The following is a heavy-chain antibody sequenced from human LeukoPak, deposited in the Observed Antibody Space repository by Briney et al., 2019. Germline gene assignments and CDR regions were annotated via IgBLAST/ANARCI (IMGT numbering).Heavy chain of an antibody. CDR1: GGSISSSSYY. J-gene: IGHJ4*02. CDR2: IYYSGST. CDR3: ARERIAVASVYFDY. V-gene: IGHV4-39*07. D-gene: IGHD6-19*01. Sequence: PSETLSLTCTVSGGSISSSSYYWGWIRQPPGKGLEWIVSIYYSGSTYYNPSLKSRVTISVDTSKNQFSLKLSSVTAADTAVYYCARERIAVASVYFDYWGQGTLVTVSS.